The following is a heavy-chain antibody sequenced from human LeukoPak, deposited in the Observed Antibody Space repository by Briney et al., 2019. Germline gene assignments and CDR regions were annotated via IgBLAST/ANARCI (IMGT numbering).Heavy chain of an antibody. CDR1: GLTFSSYA. CDR2: ISGSTGST. V-gene: IGHV3-23*01. Sequence: HPGGSLRLSCAASGLTFSSYAMTWVRQAPGKGLEWVSAISGSTGSTYYADSVKGRFTISRGNSKNTLYLQMNSLRAEDTGIYYCAKTKVPSYYGSGSYVDYWGQGTLVTVSS. J-gene: IGHJ4*02. D-gene: IGHD3-10*01. CDR3: AKTKVPSYYGSGSYVDY.